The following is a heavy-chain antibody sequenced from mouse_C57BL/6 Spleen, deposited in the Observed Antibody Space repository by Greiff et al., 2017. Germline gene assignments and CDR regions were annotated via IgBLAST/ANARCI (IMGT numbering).Heavy chain of an antibody. CDR3: ARTGYYYCSSYWYFDV. D-gene: IGHD1-1*01. CDR1: GYTFTNYW. CDR2: IYPGGGYT. Sequence: VQLQQSGAELVRPGTSVKMSCKASGYTFTNYWIGWAKQRPGHGLEWIGDIYPGGGYTNYNEKFKGKATLTADKSSSTAYMQFSRLTSEDSAIYYCARTGYYYCSSYWYFDVWGTGTTVTVSS. J-gene: IGHJ1*03. V-gene: IGHV1-63*01.